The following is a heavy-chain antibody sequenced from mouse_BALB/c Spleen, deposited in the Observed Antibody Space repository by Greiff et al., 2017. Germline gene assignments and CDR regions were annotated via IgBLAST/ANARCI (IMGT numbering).Heavy chain of an antibody. J-gene: IGHJ4*01. V-gene: IGHV5-17*02. CDR1: GFTFSSFG. Sequence: VQLKESGGGLVQPGGSRKLSCAASGFTFSSFGMHWVRQAPEKGLEWVAYISSGSSTIYYADTVKGRFTISRDNPKNTLFLQMTSLRSEDTAMYYCASGVGSSRYAMDYWGQGTSVTVSS. D-gene: IGHD1-1*01. CDR3: ASGVGSSRYAMDY. CDR2: ISSGSSTI.